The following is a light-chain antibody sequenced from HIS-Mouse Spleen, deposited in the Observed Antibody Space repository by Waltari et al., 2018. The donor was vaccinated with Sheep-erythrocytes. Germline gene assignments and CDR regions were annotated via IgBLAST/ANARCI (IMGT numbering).Light chain of an antibody. Sequence: SYELTQPPSVSVSPGQTASITCSGDKLGEKYACWYQQKPGQSPVLVIYKDSKRPSGIPVRFSGSNAGNTATLTLSGTQAMDEADYYCQAWDSSTAWVFGGGTKLTVL. CDR1: KLGEKY. V-gene: IGLV3-1*01. CDR2: KDS. J-gene: IGLJ3*02. CDR3: QAWDSSTAWV.